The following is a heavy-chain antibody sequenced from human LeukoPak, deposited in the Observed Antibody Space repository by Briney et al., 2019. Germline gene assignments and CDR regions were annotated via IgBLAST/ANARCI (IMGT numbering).Heavy chain of an antibody. CDR2: FDPEDGET. V-gene: IGHV1-24*01. CDR3: ATLERGMYYDYVWGSYRYPDAFDI. Sequence: ASVKVSCKVSGYTLTELSMHWVRQAPGKGLEWMGGFDPEDGETIYAQKFQGRVTMTEDTSTDTAYMELSSLRSEDTAVYYCATLERGMYYDYVWGSYRYPDAFDIWGQGTMVTVSS. J-gene: IGHJ3*02. CDR1: GYTLTELS. D-gene: IGHD3-16*02.